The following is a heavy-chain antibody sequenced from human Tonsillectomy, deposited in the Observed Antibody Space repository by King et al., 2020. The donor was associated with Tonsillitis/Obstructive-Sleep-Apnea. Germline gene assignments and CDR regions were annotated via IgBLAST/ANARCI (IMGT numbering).Heavy chain of an antibody. CDR3: ARETPPPIAAAGSNYFDY. J-gene: IGHJ4*02. CDR1: GYTFTTYA. V-gene: IGHV7-4-1*02. Sequence: QLVQSGSELKKPGASVKVSCKASGYTFTTYAMNWVRQAPGQGLEWMGWINTNTGNPTYAQGFTGRFVFSLDTSVSTAHLQINSLKAEDTAVYYWARETPPPIAAAGSNYFDYWGQGTLVTVSS. CDR2: INTNTGNP. D-gene: IGHD6-13*01.